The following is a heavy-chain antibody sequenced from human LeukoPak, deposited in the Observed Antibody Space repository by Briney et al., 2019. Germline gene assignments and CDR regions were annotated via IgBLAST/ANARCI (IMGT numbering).Heavy chain of an antibody. CDR3: ARVKYSGGFDP. J-gene: IGHJ5*02. CDR2: IYTSGST. V-gene: IGHV4-4*07. D-gene: IGHD6-6*01. CDR1: GGSISSYY. Sequence: SETLSLTCTVSGGSISSYYWSWIRQPPGKGLEWIGRIYTSGSTNYNPSLKSRVTISVDTSKNQFSLKLSSVTAADTAVYYCARVKYSGGFDPWGQGTLVTVSS.